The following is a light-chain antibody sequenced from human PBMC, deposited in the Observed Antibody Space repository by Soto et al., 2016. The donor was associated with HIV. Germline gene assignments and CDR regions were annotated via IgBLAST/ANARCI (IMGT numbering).Light chain of an antibody. V-gene: IGKV1-39*01. J-gene: IGKJ2*01. CDR3: QRSYSTPYT. CDR2: AAS. Sequence: DIQLTQSPSSLSASVGDRVTITCRASQSISGYLNWYQQKPGKAPKLLIYAASHLESGVPSRFSGSGSGTDFTVTISSLQPEDFATYYCQRSYSTPYTFGQGTKLEIK. CDR1: QSISGY.